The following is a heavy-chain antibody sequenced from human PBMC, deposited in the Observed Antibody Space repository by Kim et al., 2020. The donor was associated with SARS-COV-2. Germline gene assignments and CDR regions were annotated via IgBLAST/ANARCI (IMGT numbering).Heavy chain of an antibody. CDR2: IYHSGST. CDR3: ARDALDTAMVVPLGMDV. J-gene: IGHJ6*02. V-gene: IGHV4-4*02. D-gene: IGHD5-18*01. CDR1: GGSISSSNW. Sequence: SETLSLTCAVSGGSISSSNWWSWVRQPPGKGLEWIGEIYHSGSTNYNPSLKSRVTISVDKSKNQFSLKLSSVTAADTAVYYCARDALDTAMVVPLGMDVWGQGTTVTVSS.